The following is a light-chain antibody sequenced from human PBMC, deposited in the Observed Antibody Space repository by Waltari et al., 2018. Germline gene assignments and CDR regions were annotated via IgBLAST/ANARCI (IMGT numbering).Light chain of an antibody. V-gene: IGLV2-23*02. CDR3: CSYTDGNTLV. CDR2: KVS. J-gene: IGLJ2*01. CDR1: STDVGSYNF. Sequence: QSALTQPASVSGSPGQSITIPCPGTSTDVGSYNFFSWYQQHPDKAPKLIIYKVSERPSGVSNRFSGSKSDNTASLTISGLQAEDEAHYYCCSYTDGNTLVFGGGTKLTVL.